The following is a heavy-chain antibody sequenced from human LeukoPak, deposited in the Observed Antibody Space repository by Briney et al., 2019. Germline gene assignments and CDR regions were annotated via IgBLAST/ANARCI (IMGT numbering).Heavy chain of an antibody. V-gene: IGHV3-7*05. CDR3: ARDPTVTNFHDAFDI. Sequence: GGSPALSCTASGFTFSSYWMSWVRQAPGKGLEWVATIKQDGSQEEYVESVQGRFTISRDNAKNSLYLHMNRLRAEDTAVYYCARDPTVTNFHDAFDIWGQGTLVTVSS. CDR1: GFTFSSYW. CDR2: IKQDGSQE. J-gene: IGHJ3*02. D-gene: IGHD4-17*01.